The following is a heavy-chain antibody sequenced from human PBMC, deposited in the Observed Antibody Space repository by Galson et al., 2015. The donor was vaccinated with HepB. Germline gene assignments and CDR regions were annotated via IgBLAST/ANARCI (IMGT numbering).Heavy chain of an antibody. CDR2: IWYDGSNK. D-gene: IGHD5-24*01. CDR3: ASGDGWLQFDY. CDR1: GFTYSSYA. Sequence: SLRLSCAASGFTYSSYAMHWVRQAPGKGLEWVAVIWYDGSNKYYADSVKGRFTISRDNSKNTLYLQMNSLRAEDTAVYYCASGDGWLQFDYWGQGTLVTVSS. J-gene: IGHJ4*02. V-gene: IGHV3-33*08.